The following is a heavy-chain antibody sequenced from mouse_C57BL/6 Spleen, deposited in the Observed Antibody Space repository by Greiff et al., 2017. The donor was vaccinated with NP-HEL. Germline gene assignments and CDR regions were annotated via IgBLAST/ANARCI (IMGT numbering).Heavy chain of an antibody. J-gene: IGHJ2*01. CDR2: IDPSDSET. D-gene: IGHD1-1*01. CDR3: ARRYYYGSSPYYFDY. V-gene: IGHV1-52*01. Sequence: QVQLQQPGAELVRPGSSVKLSCKASGYTFTSYWMHWVKQRPIQGLEWIGNIDPSDSETHYNQKFKDKATLTVDKSSSTAYMQLSSLTSEDSAVYYCARRYYYGSSPYYFDYWGQGTTLTVSS. CDR1: GYTFTSYW.